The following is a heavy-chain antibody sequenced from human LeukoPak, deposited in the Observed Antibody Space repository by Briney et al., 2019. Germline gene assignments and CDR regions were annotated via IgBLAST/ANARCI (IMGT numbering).Heavy chain of an antibody. V-gene: IGHV3-66*01. J-gene: IGHJ4*02. CDR2: IFSDGSA. D-gene: IGHD1-26*01. Sequence: HPGESLTLSCAVSGLTVSSNYMNWVRHAPGKGVEWVSVIFSDGSAYYADDVTGTFTISRDNSQNTLYLQLNSLRAEDTAVYYCASGSYAYWGQGTLVTVSS. CDR3: ASGSYAY. CDR1: GLTVSSNY.